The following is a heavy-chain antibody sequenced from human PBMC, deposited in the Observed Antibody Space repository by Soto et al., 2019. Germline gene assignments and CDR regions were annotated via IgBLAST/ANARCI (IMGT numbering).Heavy chain of an antibody. CDR3: ARAPLGQWLVLFDY. CDR1: GFTFSSYA. CDR2: ISYDGSNK. Sequence: QVQLVESGGGVVQPGRSLRLSCAASGFTFSSYAMHWVRQAPGKGLEWVAVISYDGSNKYYADSVKGRFTISRDNSKNQLYLQMNSLRAEDTAVYYCARAPLGQWLVLFDYWGQGTLVTVSS. V-gene: IGHV3-30-3*01. D-gene: IGHD6-19*01. J-gene: IGHJ4*02.